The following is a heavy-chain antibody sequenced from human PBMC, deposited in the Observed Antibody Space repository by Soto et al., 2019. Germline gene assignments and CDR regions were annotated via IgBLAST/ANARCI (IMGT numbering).Heavy chain of an antibody. J-gene: IGHJ6*02. CDR3: ARHPYIGGLDV. CDR2: FNPSDSHA. D-gene: IGHD2-15*01. V-gene: IGHV5-10-1*01. Sequence: PGESLKISCQGSGYTFANYWISWVRQMPGKGLEWMGRFNPSDSHADYNPSFQGHVTISADKSISTAYVQWSSLKASDTAMYFCARHPYIGGLDVWGQGTAVTVSS. CDR1: GYTFANYW.